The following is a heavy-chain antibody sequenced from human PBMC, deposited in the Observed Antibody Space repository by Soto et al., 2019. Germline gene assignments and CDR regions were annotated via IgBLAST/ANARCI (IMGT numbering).Heavy chain of an antibody. CDR1: GGSISSSDFY. D-gene: IGHD3-3*01. V-gene: IGHV4-30-4*01. Sequence: KASETLSLTCTVSGGSISSSDFYWSWIRQPPGKGLEWIGYIYYIGSTNYNPSLKSRVNISVDTSKNQFSLKLSSVTAADTAVYYCARIRLRFLEWLFWDWGQGTLVTVSS. J-gene: IGHJ4*02. CDR2: IYYIGST. CDR3: ARIRLRFLEWLFWD.